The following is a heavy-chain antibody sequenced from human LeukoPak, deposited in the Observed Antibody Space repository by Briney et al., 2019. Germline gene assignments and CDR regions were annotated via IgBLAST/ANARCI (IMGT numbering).Heavy chain of an antibody. V-gene: IGHV1-2*02. CDR1: GYTFTGYY. Sequence: ASVKVSCKASGYTFTGYYMHWVRQAPGQGLEWMGWINPNSGGTNYAQKFQGRATMTRDTSISTAYMELSRLRSDDTAVYYCARVDDSSGYYSVPYFDYWGQGTLVTVSS. CDR3: ARVDDSSGYYSVPYFDY. CDR2: INPNSGGT. D-gene: IGHD3-22*01. J-gene: IGHJ4*02.